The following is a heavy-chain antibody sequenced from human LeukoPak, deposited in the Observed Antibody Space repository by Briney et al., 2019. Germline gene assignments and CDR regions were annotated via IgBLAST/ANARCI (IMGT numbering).Heavy chain of an antibody. CDR1: GFTFSSYS. Sequence: GGSLRLSCAASGFTFSSYSMNWVRQAPGKGLEWVSSISSSGSYIYYADSVKGRFTISRDNAKNSLYLQMNSLRAEDTAVYYCARDPPVVPAAMWFDPWGQGTLVTVSS. CDR3: ARDPPVVPAAMWFDP. V-gene: IGHV3-21*01. D-gene: IGHD2-2*01. CDR2: ISSSGSYI. J-gene: IGHJ5*02.